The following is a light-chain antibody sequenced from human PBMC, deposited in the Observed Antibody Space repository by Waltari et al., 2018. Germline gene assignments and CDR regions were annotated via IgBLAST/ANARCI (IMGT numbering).Light chain of an antibody. Sequence: EVVMTQSPATLAVSPGERATLSCRPSQSVSSSLAWYQQKPGQTPRLLIYGASTRATGIPVRFSGSGSGTEFTLTISSLEPEDFAVYYCQQRSNWPITFGQGTRLEIK. CDR1: QSVSSS. CDR3: QQRSNWPIT. V-gene: IGKV3-15*01. J-gene: IGKJ5*01. CDR2: GAS.